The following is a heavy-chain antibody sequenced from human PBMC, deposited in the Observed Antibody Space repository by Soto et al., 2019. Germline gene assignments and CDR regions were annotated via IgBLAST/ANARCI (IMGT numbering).Heavy chain of an antibody. V-gene: IGHV3-74*01. CDR1: GFTFSHYW. J-gene: IGHJ4*02. Sequence: EVQLVESGGGLVQPGGSLRLSCAASGFTFSHYWMHWVRQAPGKGLVWVSSVSSDGSIATYADSVKGRFTISRDNANNTLYLQMNSLRAEDTAVYYCARVAVTGDFYWGQGTLVTVSS. D-gene: IGHD6-19*01. CDR2: VSSDGSIA. CDR3: ARVAVTGDFY.